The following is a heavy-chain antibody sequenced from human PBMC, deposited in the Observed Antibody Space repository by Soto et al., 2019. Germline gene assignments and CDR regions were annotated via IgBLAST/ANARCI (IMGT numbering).Heavy chain of an antibody. D-gene: IGHD3-3*01. J-gene: IGHJ6*03. Sequence: PSETLSLTCTVSGGSITSSSYYWGWIRQPPGKGLEWIGEINHSGSTNYNPSLKSRVTISVDTSKNQFSLKLSSVTAADTAVYYCARGIDRPFTYYVFWSGSPGNPRHYYYYMDVWGKGTTVTVSS. CDR2: INHSGST. CDR1: GGSITSSSYY. CDR3: ARGIDRPFTYYVFWSGSPGNPRHYYYYMDV. V-gene: IGHV4-39*07.